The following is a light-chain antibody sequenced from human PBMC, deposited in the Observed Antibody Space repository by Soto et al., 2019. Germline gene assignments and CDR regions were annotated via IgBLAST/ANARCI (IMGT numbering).Light chain of an antibody. V-gene: IGKV1-5*01. CDR1: QSITYC. J-gene: IGKJ4*01. Sequence: DIQMTQSPSSLSASVGDRVTITCRASQSITYCFAWYQQKQGRAPKLLIYDVFNLQSGVPSRFSGSGSGTEFTLTISSLQPDDSATYYCQQYHSYPLTFGG. CDR3: QQYHSYPLT. CDR2: DVF.